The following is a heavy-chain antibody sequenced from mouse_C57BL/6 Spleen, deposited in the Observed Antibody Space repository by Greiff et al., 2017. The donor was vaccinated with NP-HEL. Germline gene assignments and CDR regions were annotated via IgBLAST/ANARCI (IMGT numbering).Heavy chain of an antibody. CDR2: ISSGSSTI. CDR3: ARPGTTVVARYFDV. D-gene: IGHD1-1*01. CDR1: GFTFSDYG. V-gene: IGHV5-17*01. Sequence: EVKLMESGGGLVKPGGSLKLSCAASGFTFSDYGMHWVRQAPEKGLEWVAYISSGSSTIYYADTVKGRFTISRDNAKNTLFLQMTSLRSEDPAMYYCARPGTTVVARYFDVWGTGTTVTVSS. J-gene: IGHJ1*03.